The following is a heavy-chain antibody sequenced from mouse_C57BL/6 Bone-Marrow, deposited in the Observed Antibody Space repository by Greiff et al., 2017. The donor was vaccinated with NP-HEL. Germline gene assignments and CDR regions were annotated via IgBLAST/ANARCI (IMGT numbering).Heavy chain of an antibody. Sequence: VQLQQSGAELVRPGASVKMSCKASGYTFTSYTMHWVKQRPGQGLEWIGYINPSSGYTKYNQKFKDKATLTADKSSSTAYMQLSSLTSEDSAVYYCARRDNPILEDYYAMEGWGKGTTVTVSS. CDR1: GYTFTSYT. D-gene: IGHD2-14*01. J-gene: IGHJ4*01. CDR3: ARRDNPILEDYYAMEG. V-gene: IGHV1-4*01. CDR2: INPSSGYT.